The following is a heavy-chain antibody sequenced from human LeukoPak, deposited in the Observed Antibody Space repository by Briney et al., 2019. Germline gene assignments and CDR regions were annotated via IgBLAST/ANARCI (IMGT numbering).Heavy chain of an antibody. V-gene: IGHV3-30*02. CDR1: GFTFSYYW. CDR3: AKDRSAEYYFDY. Sequence: PGGSLRLSCAASGFTFSYYWMSWVRQAPGKGLEWVAFIRYDGSNKYYADSVKGRFTISRDNSKNTLYLQMNSLRAEDTAVYYCAKDRSAEYYFDYWGQGTLVTVSS. CDR2: IRYDGSNK. J-gene: IGHJ4*02.